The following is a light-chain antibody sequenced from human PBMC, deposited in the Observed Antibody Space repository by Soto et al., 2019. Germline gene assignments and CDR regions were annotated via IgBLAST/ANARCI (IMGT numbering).Light chain of an antibody. CDR1: QSVSSH. CDR3: QQYNNWPLT. V-gene: IGKV3D-15*01. CDR2: AES. J-gene: IGKJ2*01. Sequence: MTQSPSSLSVSAGDRVTISCRASQSVSSHLAWYQQKPGKAPRLLILAESTLATGTPSRFSGSGSGTDFTLTISSLQSEDFAVYYCQQYNNWPLTVGEGTKLEIK.